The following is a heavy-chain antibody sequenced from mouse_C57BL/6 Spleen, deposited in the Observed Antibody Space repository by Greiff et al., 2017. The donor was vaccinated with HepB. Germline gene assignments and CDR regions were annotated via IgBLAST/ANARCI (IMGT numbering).Heavy chain of an antibody. CDR3: ARDGDGYCTAWFAY. Sequence: EVQLQQSGPGLVKPSQSLSLTCSVTGYSITSGYYWNWIRQFPGNKLEWMGYISYDGSNNYNPSLKNRISITRDTSKNQFFLKLNSVTTEDTATYYCARDGDGYCTAWFAYWGQGTLVTVSA. J-gene: IGHJ3*01. CDR2: ISYDGSN. CDR1: GYSITSGYY. D-gene: IGHD2-3*01. V-gene: IGHV3-6*01.